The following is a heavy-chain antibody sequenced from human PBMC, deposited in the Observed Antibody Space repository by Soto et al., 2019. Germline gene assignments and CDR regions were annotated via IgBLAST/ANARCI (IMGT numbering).Heavy chain of an antibody. J-gene: IGHJ6*02. CDR1: GYTFTSYA. V-gene: IGHV1-3*01. D-gene: IGHD4-17*01. CDR2: INAGNGNT. Sequence: QVQLVQSGAEVKKPGASVKVSCKASGYTFTSYAMHWVRQAPGQRLEWMGWINAGNGNTKYSQKFQGRVTITRDTSASTAYMELSSLRSEDTSVYYCARSRYGDYVIYYYGMDVWGQGTTVTVSS. CDR3: ARSRYGDYVIYYYGMDV.